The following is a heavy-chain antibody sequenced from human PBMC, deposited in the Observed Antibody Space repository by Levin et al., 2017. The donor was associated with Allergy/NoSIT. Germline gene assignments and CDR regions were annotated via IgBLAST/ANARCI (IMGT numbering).Heavy chain of an antibody. J-gene: IGHJ4*02. CDR3: ARGGYYHTNDY. D-gene: IGHD6-25*01. CDR2: IYYSGST. Sequence: PSETLSLTCTVSGGSISSYYWSWFRQAPGKGLEWIGYIYYSGSTTYNPSLKSRVTISVDTSKNQFSLNVSSVTAADTAVFYCARGGYYHTNDYWGQGTLVTVSS. CDR1: GGSISSYY. V-gene: IGHV4-59*01.